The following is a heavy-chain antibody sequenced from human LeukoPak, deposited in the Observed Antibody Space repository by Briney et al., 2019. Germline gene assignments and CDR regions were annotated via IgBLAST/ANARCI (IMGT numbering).Heavy chain of an antibody. V-gene: IGHV4-59*01. J-gene: IGHJ4*02. CDR1: GGSISSYY. CDR2: IYYSGST. Sequence: SETLSLTCTVSGGSISSYYWSWIRQPPGKGLEWIGYIYYSGSTNYNPSLKSRVTISVGTSKNQFSLKLSSVTAADTAVYYCARRRYSSRFDYWGQGTLVTVSS. CDR3: ARRRYSSRFDY. D-gene: IGHD6-13*01.